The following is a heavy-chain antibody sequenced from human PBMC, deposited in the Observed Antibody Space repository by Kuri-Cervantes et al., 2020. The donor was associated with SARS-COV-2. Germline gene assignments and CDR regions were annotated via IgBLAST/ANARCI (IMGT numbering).Heavy chain of an antibody. CDR1: GGSISSGSYY. V-gene: IGHV4-61*01. Sequence: SETLSLTCTVSGGSISSGSYYWSWIRQPPGKGLEWIGYIYYSGSTNYNPSLKSRVTISVDTSKNQFSLKLSSVTAADTAVYYCARVLYSSSWGLDYWGQGTLVTVSS. CDR2: IYYSGST. D-gene: IGHD6-13*01. CDR3: ARVLYSSSWGLDY. J-gene: IGHJ4*02.